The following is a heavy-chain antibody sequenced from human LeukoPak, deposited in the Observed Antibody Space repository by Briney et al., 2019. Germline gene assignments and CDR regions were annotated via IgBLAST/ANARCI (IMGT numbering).Heavy chain of an antibody. V-gene: IGHV3-23*01. Sequence: GGSLRLSCAASGFTFSSYAMSWVRQAPGKGLEWVSAISGSGGSTYYADSVKGRFTISRDNSKNTLYLQMNSLRAEDTAVYYCARDRNAHCSSTSCYVDYWGQGTLVTVSS. CDR2: ISGSGGST. J-gene: IGHJ4*02. CDR1: GFTFSSYA. D-gene: IGHD2-2*01. CDR3: ARDRNAHCSSTSCYVDY.